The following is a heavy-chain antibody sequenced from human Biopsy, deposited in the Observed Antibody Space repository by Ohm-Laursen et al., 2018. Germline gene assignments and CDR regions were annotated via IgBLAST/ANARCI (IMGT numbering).Heavy chain of an antibody. V-gene: IGHV3-30*03. J-gene: IGHJ2*01. CDR1: GFTFTSYA. CDR2: ISYDGSGE. D-gene: IGHD4-11*01. Sequence: SLRLSCAASGFTFTSYAMHWVRQAPGKGLEWVAVISYDGSGEYYADSLQGRFIISRDNPKNTVDLQMNSLRAEDTAVYFCARDGKRWDYSTYFSWNFDLWGRGTLVTVSS. CDR3: ARDGKRWDYSTYFSWNFDL.